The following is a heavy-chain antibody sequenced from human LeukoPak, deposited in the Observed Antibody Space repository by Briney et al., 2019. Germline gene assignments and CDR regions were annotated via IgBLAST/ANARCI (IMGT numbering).Heavy chain of an antibody. J-gene: IGHJ4*02. V-gene: IGHV4-4*07. CDR3: ASSSSSWYPPDY. D-gene: IGHD6-13*01. Sequence: SETLSLTCTVTGGSISSYYWSWIRQPAGKGLEWIGRIYTSGSTNYNPSLKSRVTMSVDTSKNQFSLKLSSVTAADTAVYYCASSSSSWYPPDYWGQETLVTVSS. CDR2: IYTSGST. CDR1: GGSISSYY.